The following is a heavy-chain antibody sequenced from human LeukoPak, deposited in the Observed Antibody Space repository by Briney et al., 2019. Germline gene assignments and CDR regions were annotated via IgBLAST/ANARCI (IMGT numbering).Heavy chain of an antibody. CDR1: GDNFNRHW. CDR3: ARHPSYTSGWPLDY. Sequence: GESLKISCKGPGDNFNRHWIGWVRQMPGKGLEWMGIIYLGDSDTRYSPSFRGQVTISADKSISTAYLQWSSLKASDTAMYYCARHPSYTSGWPLDYWGQGTLVTVSS. V-gene: IGHV5-51*01. D-gene: IGHD6-19*01. CDR2: IYLGDSDT. J-gene: IGHJ4*02.